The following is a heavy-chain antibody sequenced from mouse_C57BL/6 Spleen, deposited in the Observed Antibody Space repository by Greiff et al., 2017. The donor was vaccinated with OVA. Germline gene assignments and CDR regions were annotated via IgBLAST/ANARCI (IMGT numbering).Heavy chain of an antibody. Sequence: QVQLKQSGAELVRPGTSVKLSCKASGYTFTSYWMHWVKQRPGQGLEWIGVIDPSDSYTNYNQKFKGKATLTVDTSSSTAYMQLSSLTSEDSAVYYCASLYDYDGGDYWGQGTTLTVSS. V-gene: IGHV1-59*01. CDR2: IDPSDSYT. J-gene: IGHJ2*01. CDR3: ASLYDYDGGDY. CDR1: GYTFTSYW. D-gene: IGHD2-4*01.